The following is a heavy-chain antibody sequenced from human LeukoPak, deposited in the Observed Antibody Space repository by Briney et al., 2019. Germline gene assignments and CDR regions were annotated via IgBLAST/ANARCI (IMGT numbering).Heavy chain of an antibody. D-gene: IGHD2-2*01. CDR2: IIPIFGTA. J-gene: IGHJ4*02. CDR3: ARGTRDDQLSFF. V-gene: IGHV1-69*13. Sequence: ASVKVSCKASGGTFSSYAISWVRQAPGRGLEWMGGIIPIFGTANYAQKFQGRVTITADESTSTAYMELSSLRSEDTAVYYCARGTRDDQLSFFWGQGTLVTVSS. CDR1: GGTFSSYA.